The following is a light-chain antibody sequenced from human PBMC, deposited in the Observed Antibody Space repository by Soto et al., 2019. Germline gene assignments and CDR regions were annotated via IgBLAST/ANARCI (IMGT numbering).Light chain of an antibody. Sequence: EIVLTQSRGTLSLSPGERATLSCRASQSVSSSYVAWYQQKPGQAPRLLIYAASSRATGIPDRFSGSGSGTDFTLSISRLEPEDFALYYCQQYGSSPRFSFGPGTKVDIK. V-gene: IGKV3-20*01. CDR1: QSVSSSY. J-gene: IGKJ3*01. CDR3: QQYGSSPRFS. CDR2: AAS.